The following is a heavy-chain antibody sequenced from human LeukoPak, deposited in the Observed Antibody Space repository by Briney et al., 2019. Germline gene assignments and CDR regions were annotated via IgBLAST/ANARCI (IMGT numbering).Heavy chain of an antibody. V-gene: IGHV5-51*01. Sequence: GESLKISCKGSGFSFTNYWIGWVRQMPGKGLEWMGNIHDSDTVYSPSFQGQVIMSADKSISTAYLQWSSLKASDTAMYYCAREGSYFGSSTHDYWGQGTLVTVSS. J-gene: IGHJ4*02. CDR2: IHDSDT. CDR1: GFSFTNYW. CDR3: AREGSYFGSSTHDY. D-gene: IGHD3-10*01.